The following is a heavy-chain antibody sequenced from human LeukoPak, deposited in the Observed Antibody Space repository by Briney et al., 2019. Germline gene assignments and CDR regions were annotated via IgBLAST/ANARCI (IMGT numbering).Heavy chain of an antibody. V-gene: IGHV3-48*04. J-gene: IGHJ4*02. CDR3: ARDLGRDRYFDS. CDR1: GFTFSPYP. Sequence: GGSLRLSCAAPGFTFSPYPMNWVRQAPGKGLEWVSYISGGSDTIHYADSVKGRFTISRDNAKNSLYLQMNSLSAEDTAVYYCARDLGRDRYFDSWGQGTLVTVSS. D-gene: IGHD5-24*01. CDR2: ISGGSDTI.